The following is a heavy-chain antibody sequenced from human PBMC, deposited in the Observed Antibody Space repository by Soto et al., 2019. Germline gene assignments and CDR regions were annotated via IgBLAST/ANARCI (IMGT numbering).Heavy chain of an antibody. D-gene: IGHD2-2*01. CDR3: ARVVPAAIGMDY. J-gene: IGHJ4*02. CDR2: IIPIFGTA. V-gene: IGHV1-69*06. Sequence: VASVKVSCKASGGTFSSYAISWVRQAPGQGLEWMGGIIPIFGTANYAQKFQGRVTITADKSTSTAYMELSSLRSEDTAVYYCARVVPAAIGMDYWGQGTLVTVSS. CDR1: GGTFSSYA.